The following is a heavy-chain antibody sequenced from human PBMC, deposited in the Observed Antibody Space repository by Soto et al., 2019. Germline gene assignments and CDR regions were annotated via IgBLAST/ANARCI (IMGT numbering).Heavy chain of an antibody. CDR3: ARGSRFRDMDV. CDR2: ISSSSSYI. D-gene: IGHD3-3*01. V-gene: IGHV3-21*01. CDR1: GFTFSSYS. J-gene: IGHJ6*02. Sequence: GGSLRLSCAASGFTFSSYSMNWVRQAPGKGLEWVSSISSSSSYIYYADSVKGRFTISRDNAKNSLYLQMNSLRAEDTAVYYCARGSRFRDMDVWGQGTTVTVSS.